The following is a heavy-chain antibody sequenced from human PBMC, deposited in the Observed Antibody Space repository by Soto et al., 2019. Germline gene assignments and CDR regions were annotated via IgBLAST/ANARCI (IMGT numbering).Heavy chain of an antibody. CDR1: AFTFSNYA. D-gene: IGHD1-26*01. CDR3: AKKYFGTYPFDY. CDR2: IGNYGGDI. Sequence: EVQLLESGGSLVQPGGALRLSCAASAFTFSNYAMAWVRQAPGKGLEWVSSIGNYGGDISYADSVKGRFTISSDNSKKTLYLQMDSLRADDTAGYYCAKKYFGTYPFDYWGQGTLVTVSS. V-gene: IGHV3-23*01. J-gene: IGHJ4*02.